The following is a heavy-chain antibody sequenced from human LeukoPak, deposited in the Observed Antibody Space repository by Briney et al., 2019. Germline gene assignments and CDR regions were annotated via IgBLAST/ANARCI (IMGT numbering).Heavy chain of an antibody. V-gene: IGHV3-21*01. CDR3: ARDPDSSGYYYGAFDI. CDR2: ISSSSSYI. J-gene: IGHJ3*02. Sequence: PGGSLRLSCAASGFTFSSYSMNWVRQAPGKGLEWVSSISSSSSYIYYADSVKGRFTISRDNAKNSLYLQMNSLRAEDTAVYYCARDPDSSGYYYGAFDIWGQGTVVTVSS. CDR1: GFTFSSYS. D-gene: IGHD3-22*01.